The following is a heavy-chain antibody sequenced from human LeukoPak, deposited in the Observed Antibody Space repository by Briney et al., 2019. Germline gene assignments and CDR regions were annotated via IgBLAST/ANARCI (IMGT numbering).Heavy chain of an antibody. CDR1: GGXFSGYY. Sequence: PSETLSLTCAVYGGXFSGYYWSWIRQPPGKGLEWIGEINHSGSTNYNPSLKSRVTISVDTSKNQFSLKLSSVTAADTAVYYCARGREDIVVVPAAIGFDPWGQGTLVTVSS. D-gene: IGHD2-2*01. CDR2: INHSGST. V-gene: IGHV4-34*01. J-gene: IGHJ5*02. CDR3: ARGREDIVVVPAAIGFDP.